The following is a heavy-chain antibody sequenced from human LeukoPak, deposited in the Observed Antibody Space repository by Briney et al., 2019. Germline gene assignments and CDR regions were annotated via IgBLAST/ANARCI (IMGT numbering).Heavy chain of an antibody. J-gene: IGHJ6*03. D-gene: IGHD3-22*01. CDR3: VRVIGAPNYYYYMDV. CDR2: IYTSGSS. CDR1: GGSISSGSYY. Sequence: SETLSLTCTVSGGSISSGSYYWSWIRQPAGKGLEWIGRIYTSGSSNYNPSLKSRVTISVDTSNNQFSLKLSSVTAADTAVYYCVRVIGAPNYYYYMDVWGKGTTVTVSS. V-gene: IGHV4-61*02.